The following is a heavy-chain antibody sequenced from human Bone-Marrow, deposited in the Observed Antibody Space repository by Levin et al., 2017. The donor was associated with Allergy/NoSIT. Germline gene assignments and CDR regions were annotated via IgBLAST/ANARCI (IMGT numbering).Heavy chain of an antibody. CDR1: GFTFRDYT. Sequence: LSLPCAASGFTFRDYTMHWVRQAPGKGLEWVALISFDGSNKYYADSLKGRFTISRDNSKNTLYLQLNSLRTEDTAVYYCARVGIAGAVFDYWGQGTPVTVSS. V-gene: IGHV3-30-3*01. CDR2: ISFDGSNK. CDR3: ARVGIAGAVFDY. J-gene: IGHJ4*02. D-gene: IGHD2-21*01.